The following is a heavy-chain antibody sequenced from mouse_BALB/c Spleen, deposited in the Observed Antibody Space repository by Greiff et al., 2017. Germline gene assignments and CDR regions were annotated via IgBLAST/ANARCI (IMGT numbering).Heavy chain of an antibody. V-gene: IGHV14-3*02. CDR3: VREGPGVWRFAY. Sequence: EVQGVESGAELVKPGDSVSLSCTASGFYINDTYMHWVKQRPEQGLEWIGRIDPANGNTKYDPKFQGKATITADTSSNTAYLQLSSLTSEDTAVYYCVREGPGVWRFAYWGQGTLVTVSA. CDR2: IDPANGNT. CDR1: GFYINDTY. J-gene: IGHJ3*01.